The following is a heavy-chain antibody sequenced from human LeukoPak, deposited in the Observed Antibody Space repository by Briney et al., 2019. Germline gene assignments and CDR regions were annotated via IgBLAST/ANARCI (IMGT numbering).Heavy chain of an antibody. CDR1: GFTVSSNY. D-gene: IGHD3-22*01. CDR3: ARDIAYDSSGYYSPHFDY. CDR2: IYSGGST. Sequence: PGGSLRLSCAASGFTVSSNYMSWVRQAPGKGLEWVSVIYSGGSTYYAGSVKGRFTISRDNSKNTLYLQMNSLRAEDTAVYYCARDIAYDSSGYYSPHFDYWGQGTLVTVSS. J-gene: IGHJ4*02. V-gene: IGHV3-53*01.